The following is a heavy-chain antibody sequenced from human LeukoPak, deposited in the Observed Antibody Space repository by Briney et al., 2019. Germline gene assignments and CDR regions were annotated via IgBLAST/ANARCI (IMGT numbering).Heavy chain of an antibody. Sequence: SETLSLTCTVSGGSISSGSYYWRWLRQPAGKGLEWLGRIYTSGSTNYNPSLKSRVTISVDTSKNQFSLKLSSVTAADTAVYYCARGGYNLHYWGQGTLVTVSS. D-gene: IGHD5-24*01. V-gene: IGHV4-61*02. CDR2: IYTSGST. CDR3: ARGGYNLHY. CDR1: GGSISSGSYY. J-gene: IGHJ4*02.